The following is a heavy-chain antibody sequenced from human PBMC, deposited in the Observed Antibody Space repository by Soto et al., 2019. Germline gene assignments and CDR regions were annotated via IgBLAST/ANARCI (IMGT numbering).Heavy chain of an antibody. Sequence: GASVKVSCKASGGTFSSYAISWVRQATGQGLEWMGWMNPNSGNTGYAQKFQGRVTMTRNTSISTAYMELSSLRSEDTAVYYCARAILRYFDFVPWGQGTLVTVSS. CDR3: ARAILRYFDFVP. D-gene: IGHD3-9*01. J-gene: IGHJ5*02. CDR1: GGTFSSYA. V-gene: IGHV1-8*02. CDR2: MNPNSGNT.